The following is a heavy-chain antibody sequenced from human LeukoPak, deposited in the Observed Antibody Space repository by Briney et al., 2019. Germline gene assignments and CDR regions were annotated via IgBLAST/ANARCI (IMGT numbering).Heavy chain of an antibody. CDR1: GGSFSGYY. CDR3: ARAVSGSSGWYYNY. V-gene: IGHV4-34*01. D-gene: IGHD6-19*01. Sequence: NPSQTLSLTCAVDGGSFSGYYWSWIRHPPGKGLEWIGEINHSGSTNYNQSLKSRVTTSVDTSKNQFSLKLSSVTAADTAVYYCARAVSGSSGWYYNYWGQGTLVTVSS. J-gene: IGHJ4*02. CDR2: INHSGST.